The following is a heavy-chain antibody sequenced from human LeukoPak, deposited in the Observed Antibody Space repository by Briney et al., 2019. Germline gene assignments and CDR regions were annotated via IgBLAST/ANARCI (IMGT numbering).Heavy chain of an antibody. CDR1: GFIFSNYA. D-gene: IGHD3-22*01. J-gene: IGHJ4*02. V-gene: IGHV3-23*01. CDR3: AKTGGHYYDSSASYYPDY. CDR2: ICGSGGST. Sequence: GGSLRLSCAASGFIFSNYAMSWVRQAPGEGLEWVSAICGSGGSTFYADSVKGRFTISRDNSRKTLYLQMNSLRAEDTAVYYCAKTGGHYYDSSASYYPDYWGQGTLVTVSS.